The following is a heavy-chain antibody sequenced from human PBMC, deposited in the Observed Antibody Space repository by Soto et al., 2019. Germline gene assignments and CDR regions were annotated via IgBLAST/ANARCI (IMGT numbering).Heavy chain of an antibody. Sequence: EVQLLESGGGLVQPGGSLRLSCAASGFTFSSYAMSWVRQAPGKGLEWVSAISGSGGSTYYADSVKGRFTISRDNSKNTLYLQMNGLRAEDTAVYYCAKADYDFWSGYSQYYYGMDVWGQGTTVTVSS. CDR2: ISGSGGST. D-gene: IGHD3-3*01. V-gene: IGHV3-23*01. CDR1: GFTFSSYA. J-gene: IGHJ6*02. CDR3: AKADYDFWSGYSQYYYGMDV.